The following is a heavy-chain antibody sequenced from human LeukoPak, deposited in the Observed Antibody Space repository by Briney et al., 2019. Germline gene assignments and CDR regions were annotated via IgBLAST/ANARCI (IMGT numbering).Heavy chain of an antibody. Sequence: GGSLRLSCAASGFTFSSYWMSWVRQAPGKGLEWVAVISYDGSNKYYADSVKGRFTISRDNSKNTLYLQMNSLRAEDTAVYYCARERYSSSWYYFDYWGQGTLVTVSS. V-gene: IGHV3-30-3*01. D-gene: IGHD6-13*01. CDR1: GFTFSSYW. CDR2: ISYDGSNK. CDR3: ARERYSSSWYYFDY. J-gene: IGHJ4*02.